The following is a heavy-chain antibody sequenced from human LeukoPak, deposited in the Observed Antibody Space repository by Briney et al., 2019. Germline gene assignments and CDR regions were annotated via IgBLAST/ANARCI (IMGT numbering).Heavy chain of an antibody. J-gene: IGHJ4*02. V-gene: IGHV3-23*01. CDR3: AKVIGVAGNETFDY. CDR1: GFTFSSYA. D-gene: IGHD6-19*01. Sequence: PGGSLRLSCAASGFTFSSYAMNWVRQAPGKGLEWVATISNSGGSTYYADSVKGRFTISRDNSKDTLYLQINSLRAEDTAVYYCAKVIGVAGNETFDYWGQGTLVTVSS. CDR2: ISNSGGST.